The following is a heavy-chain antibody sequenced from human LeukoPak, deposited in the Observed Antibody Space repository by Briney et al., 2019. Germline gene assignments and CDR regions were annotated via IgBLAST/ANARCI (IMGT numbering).Heavy chain of an antibody. Sequence: SETPSLTRTVSGGSINNHYWSWIRQPPGKGLEWIGYIYYRGGTNYNPSLKSRVTFSVDTSKNQFSLKLNSVTAADTAVYYCARGGDYGDLRYFDYWGQGTLVTVSS. CDR3: ARGGDYGDLRYFDY. J-gene: IGHJ4*02. V-gene: IGHV4-59*11. D-gene: IGHD4-17*01. CDR1: GGSINNHY. CDR2: IYYRGGT.